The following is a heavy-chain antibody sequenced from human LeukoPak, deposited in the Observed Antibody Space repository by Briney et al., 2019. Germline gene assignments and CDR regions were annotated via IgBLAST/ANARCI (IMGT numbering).Heavy chain of an antibody. V-gene: IGHV1-8*01. CDR2: MNPNSGNT. J-gene: IGHJ4*02. CDR3: ARRDNTGFDS. Sequence: GASVKVSCKASGYTFTRNDLNWVRQASGQGVEWMGWMNPNSGNTGYAQKFQGRLTMTRNNSIGTAYMELSSLRSEDTALYYCARRDNTGFDSWGQGTLVTVSS. CDR1: GYTFTRND. D-gene: IGHD2-15*01.